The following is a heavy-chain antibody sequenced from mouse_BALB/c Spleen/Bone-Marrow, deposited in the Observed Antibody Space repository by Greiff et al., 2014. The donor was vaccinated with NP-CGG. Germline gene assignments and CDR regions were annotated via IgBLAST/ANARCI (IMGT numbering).Heavy chain of an antibody. CDR1: GYTFTSYW. J-gene: IGHJ3*01. CDR2: INPSAGYT. CDR3: ERSATMIFAY. D-gene: IGHD2-4*01. Sequence: QVQLQQSGAELAKPGASVKMSCKASGYTFTSYWMHWVKQRPGQGLEWIGYINPSAGYTEYNQKFKDKATLTADKSSSTAYMQLTSRTSEDSAVYYGERSATMIFAYWGQGTLVTVSA. V-gene: IGHV1-7*01.